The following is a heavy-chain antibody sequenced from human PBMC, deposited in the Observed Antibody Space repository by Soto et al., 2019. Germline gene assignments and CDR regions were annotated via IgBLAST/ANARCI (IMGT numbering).Heavy chain of an antibody. Sequence: PGGSLRLSCAASGFTFSSYWMHWVRQAPGKGLVWVSRINSDGSSTSYADSVKGRFTISRDNAKNTLYLQMNSLRAEDTAVYYCARAGVSSGWCLGEADWFDPWGQGTLVTVSS. D-gene: IGHD6-19*01. J-gene: IGHJ5*02. CDR2: INSDGSST. CDR1: GFTFSSYW. CDR3: ARAGVSSGWCLGEADWFDP. V-gene: IGHV3-74*01.